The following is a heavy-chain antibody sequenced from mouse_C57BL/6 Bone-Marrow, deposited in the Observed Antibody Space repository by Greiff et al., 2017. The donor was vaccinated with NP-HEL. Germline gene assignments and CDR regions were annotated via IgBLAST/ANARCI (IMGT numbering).Heavy chain of an antibody. D-gene: IGHD1-1*01. J-gene: IGHJ2*01. CDR3: ARENYYGSSYHFDY. CDR2: IWTGGGT. CDR1: GFSLTSYA. V-gene: IGHV2-9-1*01. Sequence: VQLVESGPGLVAPSQSLSITCTVSGFSLTSYAISWVRQPPGKGLEWLGVIWTGGGTNYNSALKSRLSISKDNSTSQVFLKMNSLQTDDTARYYCARENYYGSSYHFDYWGQGTTLTVSS.